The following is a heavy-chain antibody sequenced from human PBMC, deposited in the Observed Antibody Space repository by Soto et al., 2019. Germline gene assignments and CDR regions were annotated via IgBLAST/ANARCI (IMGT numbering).Heavy chain of an antibody. V-gene: IGHV4-39*01. D-gene: IGHD3-10*01. Sequence: PSETLSLTCTVSSGSMSSSPYYWGWIRQPPGKGLQWIGSIFYSGSTYYNPSLESRVTISVDSSKNQFSLKVNSLTAADTAVYYCARHVVRGVTEYNWFDPWGRGTLVTVSS. CDR3: ARHVVRGVTEYNWFDP. CDR1: SGSMSSSPYY. J-gene: IGHJ5*02. CDR2: IFYSGST.